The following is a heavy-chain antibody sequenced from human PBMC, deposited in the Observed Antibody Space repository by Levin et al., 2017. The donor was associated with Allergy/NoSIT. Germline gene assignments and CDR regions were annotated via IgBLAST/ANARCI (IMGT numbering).Heavy chain of an antibody. CDR3: ARQLGSSSWSDS. J-gene: IGHJ5*01. Sequence: SQTLSLTCTVSGGSISSTNYYWGWIRQPPGKGLEWIGSIYYSGSTYYNPSLKSRVTISVDTSKNQFSLKLSSVTAADTAVYYCARQLGSSSWSDSWGQGTLVTVSS. CDR2: IYYSGST. CDR1: GGSISSTNYY. D-gene: IGHD6-13*01. V-gene: IGHV4-39*01.